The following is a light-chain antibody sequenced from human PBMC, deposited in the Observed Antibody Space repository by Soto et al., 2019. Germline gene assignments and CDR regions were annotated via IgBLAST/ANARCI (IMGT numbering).Light chain of an antibody. CDR1: QDISIY. V-gene: IGKV1-33*01. CDR3: QQYNVVPPT. Sequence: DIQMTQSPSSLSASVGDRVTITCRASQDISIYLNWFQQKPGKAPKLLIYDASNLEKGVPSRFTGSGSGTDFTLTINSLQPDEIATYYCQQYNVVPPTFGMGTRLEI. CDR2: DAS. J-gene: IGKJ2*01.